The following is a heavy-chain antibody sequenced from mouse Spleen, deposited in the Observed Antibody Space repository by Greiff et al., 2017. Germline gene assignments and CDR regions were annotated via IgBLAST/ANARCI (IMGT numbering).Heavy chain of an antibody. CDR3: ARWGDERYFDY. D-gene: IGHD3-3*01. V-gene: IGHV1-81*01. Sequence: QVQLQQSGAELARPGASVKLSCKASGYTFTSYGISWVKQRTGQGLEWIGEIYPRSGNTYYNEKFKGKATLTADKSSSTAYMELRSLTSEDSAVYFCARWGDERYFDYWGQGTTLTVSS. J-gene: IGHJ2*01. CDR2: IYPRSGNT. CDR1: GYTFTSYG.